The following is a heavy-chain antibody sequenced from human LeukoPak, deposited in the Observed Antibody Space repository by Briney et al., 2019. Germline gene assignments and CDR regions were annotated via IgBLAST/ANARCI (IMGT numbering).Heavy chain of an antibody. J-gene: IGHJ6*02. V-gene: IGHV3-23*01. CDR2: ISGSGGIT. Sequence: SGGSLRLSCAASGFTFNKYAMSWVRQAPGKGLEWVSAISGSGGITYYTDSVKGRFTISRDNSKNTLYLQMNSLRAEDTAEYYCAALGTDCSSTSCPNDYYYYGMDVWGQGTTVTVSS. CDR1: GFTFNKYA. D-gene: IGHD2-2*01. CDR3: AALGTDCSSTSCPNDYYYYGMDV.